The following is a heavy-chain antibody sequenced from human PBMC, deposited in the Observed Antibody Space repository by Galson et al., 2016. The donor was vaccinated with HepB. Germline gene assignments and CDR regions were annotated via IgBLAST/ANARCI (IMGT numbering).Heavy chain of an antibody. V-gene: IGHV3-21*01. CDR3: AREMFRSIAARPARDAFDI. CDR1: GFSVSSSF. J-gene: IGHJ3*02. D-gene: IGHD6-6*01. CDR2: VSSGSNFI. Sequence: SLRLSCAASGFSVSSSFMSWVRQAPRKGLEWVSTVSSGSNFIYYADSVKGRFTVSRDNDKNSLYLQMNSLRAEDTAVYYCAREMFRSIAARPARDAFDIWGQGTLVTVAS.